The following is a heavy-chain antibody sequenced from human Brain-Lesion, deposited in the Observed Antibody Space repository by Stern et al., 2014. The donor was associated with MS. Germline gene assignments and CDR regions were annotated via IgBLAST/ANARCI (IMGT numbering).Heavy chain of an antibody. D-gene: IGHD1-26*01. CDR1: GGSISSSTYY. CDR3: ARHDSVPRPSQLYSARDRGPGYFDY. Sequence: QLQLQESGPGLVKPSETLSLTCTVSGGSISSSTYYWAWIRQPPGKGLEWIGNISYIGFTYYNPSLKSRVTISVDMSKNQFSLKLSSVTAADTAIYYCARHDSVPRPSQLYSARDRGPGYFDYWGQGTLVTVSS. J-gene: IGHJ4*02. V-gene: IGHV4-39*01. CDR2: ISYIGFT.